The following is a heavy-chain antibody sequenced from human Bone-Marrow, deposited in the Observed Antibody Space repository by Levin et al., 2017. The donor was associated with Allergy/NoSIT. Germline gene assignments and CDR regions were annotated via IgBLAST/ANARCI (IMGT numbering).Heavy chain of an antibody. CDR2: IRTEADGGTT. V-gene: IGHV3-49*04. CDR1: GFTFGAFV. CDR3: TRGFVAD. Sequence: GGSLRLSCSTSGFTFGAFVISWVRQAPGKGLAWVGFIRTEADGGTTEYAPSVDGRFSISRDDSKSIAYLQMNSLKIEDTAVYFCTRGFVADWGQGLLVTVSP. D-gene: IGHD6-6*01. J-gene: IGHJ4*02.